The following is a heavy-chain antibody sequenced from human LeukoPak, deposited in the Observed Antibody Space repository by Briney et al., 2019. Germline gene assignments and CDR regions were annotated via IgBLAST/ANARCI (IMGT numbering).Heavy chain of an antibody. Sequence: PGGSLRLSCAASGFTFSSYVMHWVRQAPGKGLEWVAIISYDGSNEYYADSVKGRFTISRDNSKNTLYLQMNSLRAEDTAVYYCAKDPVGATMASNLDYWGQGTLVTVSS. J-gene: IGHJ4*02. CDR2: ISYDGSNE. D-gene: IGHD1-26*01. V-gene: IGHV3-30*04. CDR1: GFTFSSYV. CDR3: AKDPVGATMASNLDY.